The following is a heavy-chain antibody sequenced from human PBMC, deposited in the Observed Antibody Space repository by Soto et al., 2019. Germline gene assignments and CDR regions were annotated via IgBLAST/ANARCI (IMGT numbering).Heavy chain of an antibody. CDR1: GFTFSSYA. J-gene: IGHJ3*02. Sequence: GGSLRLSCAASGFTFSSYAMSWVRQAPGKGLEWVSAISGSGGSTYYADSVKGRFTISRDNAKNSLYLQMNSLRDEDTAVYYCARDYATSSSFAFDIWGQGTMVTVSS. CDR2: ISGSGGST. CDR3: ARDYATSSSFAFDI. D-gene: IGHD6-6*01. V-gene: IGHV3-23*01.